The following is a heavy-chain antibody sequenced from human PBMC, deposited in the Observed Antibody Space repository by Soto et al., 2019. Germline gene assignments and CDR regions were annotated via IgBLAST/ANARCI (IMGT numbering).Heavy chain of an antibody. J-gene: IGHJ6*02. CDR3: ARDRGSIAARTGYYYGMDV. CDR2: IYYSGST. CDR1: GGSISSYY. V-gene: IGHV4-59*01. Sequence: TSETLSLTCTVSGGSISSYYWSWIRQPPGKGLEWIGYIYYSGSTNYNPSLKSRVTISVDTSKNQFSLKLSSVTAADTAVYYCARDRGSIAARTGYYYGMDVWGQGPTVTVSS. D-gene: IGHD6-6*01.